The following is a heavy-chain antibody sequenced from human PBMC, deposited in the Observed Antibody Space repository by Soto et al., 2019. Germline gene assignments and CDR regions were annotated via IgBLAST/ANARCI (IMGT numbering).Heavy chain of an antibody. D-gene: IGHD6-13*01. CDR3: ARRGSSWTEGYYFDY. CDR1: GYSFTSYW. J-gene: IGHJ4*02. CDR2: IYPGDSDT. V-gene: IGHV5-51*01. Sequence: PGESLKISCKGSGYSFTSYWIGWVRQMPGKGLEWMGIIYPGDSDTRYSPSFQGQVTISADKSISTAYLQWSSLKASDTAMYYCARRGSSWTEGYYFDYWGQGTLVTVSS.